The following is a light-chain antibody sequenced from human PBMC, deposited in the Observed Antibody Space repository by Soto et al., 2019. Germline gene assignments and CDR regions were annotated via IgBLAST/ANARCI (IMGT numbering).Light chain of an antibody. J-gene: IGLJ1*01. CDR1: SSDVGGYNY. CDR2: EVT. Sequence: QSALTQPAYVSGSPGQSITSSCTGTSSDVGGYNYVSWYQQHPGKAPKLMIYEVTNRPSGVSNRFSGSKSGNTASLTISGLQAEDEADYYCSLYISRSTLVFGTGNKVTVL. V-gene: IGLV2-14*01. CDR3: SLYISRSTLV.